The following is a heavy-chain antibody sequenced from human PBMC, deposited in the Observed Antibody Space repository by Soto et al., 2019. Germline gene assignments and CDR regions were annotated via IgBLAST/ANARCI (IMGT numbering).Heavy chain of an antibody. CDR3: AKVGFPYSYGYLFYY. V-gene: IGHV4-39*01. CDR2: MFYNGAT. CDR1: GGSIADSTYY. D-gene: IGHD5-18*01. J-gene: IGHJ4*02. Sequence: PSETLSLTCTVSGGSIADSTYYWAWIRQPPGKGLEWIGTMFYNGATFYTPSLKSRVTMSVDTSKNQFSLNLSSVTAADTAVYYCAKVGFPYSYGYLFYYWGQGTLVTVSS.